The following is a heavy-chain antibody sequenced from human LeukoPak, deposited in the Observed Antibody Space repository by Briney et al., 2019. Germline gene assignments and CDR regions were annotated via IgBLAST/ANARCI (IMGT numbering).Heavy chain of an antibody. J-gene: IGHJ5*02. CDR3: ASLILTVTTSGNWFDP. D-gene: IGHD4-17*01. CDR1: GFTFSSYA. V-gene: IGHV3-30*04. CDR2: ISYDGSNR. Sequence: GGSLRLSCAASGFTFSSYAMHWVRQAPGKGLEWVAVISYDGSNRYYADSVKGRFTISRDNSKNTLYLQMNSLRAEDTAVYYCASLILTVTTSGNWFDPWGQGTLVTVSS.